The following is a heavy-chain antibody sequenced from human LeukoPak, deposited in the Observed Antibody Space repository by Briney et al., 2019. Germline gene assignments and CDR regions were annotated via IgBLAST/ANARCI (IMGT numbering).Heavy chain of an antibody. V-gene: IGHV4-4*07. CDR2: IYTSGST. CDR3: ARASGSYWEYYSDY. CDR1: GGSISSYY. Sequence: SGTLSLTCTVPGGSISSYYWSWIRQPAGKGLEWIGRIYTSGSTNYNPSLKSRVTMSVDTSKNQFSLKLSSVTAADTAVYYCARASGSYWEYYSDYCGQGTLVTVSS. J-gene: IGHJ4*02. D-gene: IGHD1-26*01.